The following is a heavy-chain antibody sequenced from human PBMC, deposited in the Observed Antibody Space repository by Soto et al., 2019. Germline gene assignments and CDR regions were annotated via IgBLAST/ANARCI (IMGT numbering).Heavy chain of an antibody. J-gene: IGHJ4*02. Sequence: QLQLQESGPGLVKPSETLSLTCTVSGGSISSSSYYWGWIRQPPGKGLEWIGSIYYSGSTYYNPSLRRRVTISVDTSKTQFSPKLGSVTAADPAVYYCARRDGGMDDFWSGYYTGFGYWGQGTLVTVSS. CDR1: GGSISSSSYY. V-gene: IGHV4-39*01. CDR2: IYYSGST. D-gene: IGHD3-3*01. CDR3: ARRDGGMDDFWSGYYTGFGY.